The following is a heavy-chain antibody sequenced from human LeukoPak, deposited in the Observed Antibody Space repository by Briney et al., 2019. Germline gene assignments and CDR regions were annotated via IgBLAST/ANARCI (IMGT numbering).Heavy chain of an antibody. V-gene: IGHV3-48*03. CDR1: GFTFSNYK. D-gene: IGHD7-27*01. CDR3: ARDGLGISDYFDY. J-gene: IGHJ4*02. Sequence: GGSLRLSCAASGFTFSNYKINWVRQAPGKGLEWVSYISSSGSTIYYADSVKGRFTISRDNARNSLYLQMNSLRADDTAVYYCARDGLGISDYFDYWGQGTLVTVSS. CDR2: ISSSGSTI.